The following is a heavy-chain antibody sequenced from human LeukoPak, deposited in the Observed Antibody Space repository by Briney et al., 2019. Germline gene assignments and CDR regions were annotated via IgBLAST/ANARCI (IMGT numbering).Heavy chain of an antibody. Sequence: SETLSLTCTVSGGSISSSSYYWGWIRQPPGKGLEWIGSIYYSGSTYYNPSLKSRVTISVDKSKNQFSLKLSSVTAADTAVYYCAREDIVATIFDYWGQGTLVTVSS. V-gene: IGHV4-39*07. CDR2: IYYSGST. J-gene: IGHJ4*02. CDR3: AREDIVATIFDY. D-gene: IGHD5-12*01. CDR1: GGSISSSSYY.